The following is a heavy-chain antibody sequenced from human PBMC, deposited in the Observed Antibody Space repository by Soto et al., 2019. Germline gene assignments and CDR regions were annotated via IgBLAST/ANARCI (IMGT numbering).Heavy chain of an antibody. CDR3: ARHPSDFWFDP. J-gene: IGHJ5*02. D-gene: IGHD2-21*02. V-gene: IGHV4-39*01. Sequence: QRQLQESGPGLVKPSETLSLTCSVSGGSISSSSYFWGWIRPPPGKGLEWIGSIYYSGSTYYNPSLKSRVTVSVDTSKNQFSLKLSSVTAADTAVYYCARHPSDFWFDPWGQGTLVTVSS. CDR2: IYYSGST. CDR1: GGSISSSSYF.